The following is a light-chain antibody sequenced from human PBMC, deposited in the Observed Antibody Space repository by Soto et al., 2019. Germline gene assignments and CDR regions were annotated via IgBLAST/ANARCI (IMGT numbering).Light chain of an antibody. CDR3: QQRSNWPPIT. Sequence: EVMLTQSPATLSLSPGERATLSCRASQSVGSYLAWYQQKPGQAPRLLIYDASNRATGIPARFSGSGSGTDFTLTISSLEPEDFAVYYCQQRSNWPPITFGQGRRLEI. CDR1: QSVGSY. CDR2: DAS. J-gene: IGKJ5*01. V-gene: IGKV3-11*01.